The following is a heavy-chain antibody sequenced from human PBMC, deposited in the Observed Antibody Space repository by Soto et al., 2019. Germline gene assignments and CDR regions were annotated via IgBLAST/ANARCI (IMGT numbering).Heavy chain of an antibody. V-gene: IGHV1-3*01. D-gene: IGHD3-9*01. J-gene: IGHJ6*02. CDR3: AFTIFEYYYYGMDV. CDR1: GYAFTSYA. CDR2: INAGNGNT. Sequence: VASVKVSCKASGYAFTSYAMHWVRHAPGQRLEWMGWINAGNGNTKYSQKFQGRVTITRDTSASTAYLELSSLRSEDTAVYYCAFTIFEYYYYGMDVWCQGTTVTVSS.